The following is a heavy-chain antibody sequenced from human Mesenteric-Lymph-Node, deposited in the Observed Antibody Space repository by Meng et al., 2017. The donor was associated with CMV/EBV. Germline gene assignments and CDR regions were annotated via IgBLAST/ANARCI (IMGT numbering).Heavy chain of an antibody. CDR2: INHSGST. J-gene: IGHJ4*02. CDR1: GGSFSGYY. Sequence: QVQHHEWGAGLLKPSETLSLTCAFYGGSFSGYYWSWIRQPPGKGLEWIGEINHSGSTNYNPSLKSRVTISVDTSKNQFSLKLSSVTAADTAVYYCARHQRWLKSEGGFNYWGQGTLVTVSS. V-gene: IGHV4-34*01. D-gene: IGHD4-23*01. CDR3: ARHQRWLKSEGGFNY.